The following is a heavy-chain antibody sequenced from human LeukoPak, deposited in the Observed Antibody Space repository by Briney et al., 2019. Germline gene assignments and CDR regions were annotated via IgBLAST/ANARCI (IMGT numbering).Heavy chain of an antibody. V-gene: IGHV3-23*01. D-gene: IGHD1-1*01. CDR1: GFTFISSA. J-gene: IGHJ4*02. Sequence: GGSLRLSCAASGFTFISSAMSWVRQAPGKGLEWVSAISGSGGSTYYADSVKGRFTISRDNSQNTLHLQMNSLRAEDTAVYYCAKDSRLEYWGQGTLVTVSS. CDR3: AKDSRLEY. CDR2: ISGSGGST.